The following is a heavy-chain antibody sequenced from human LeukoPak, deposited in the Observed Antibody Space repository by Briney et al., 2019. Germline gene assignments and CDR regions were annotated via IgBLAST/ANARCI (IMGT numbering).Heavy chain of an antibody. J-gene: IGHJ6*02. CDR1: GGSISSSSYY. CDR2: IYYSGST. Sequence: PSETLSLTCTVSGGSISSSSYYWGWIRQPPGKGLEWIGSIYYSGSTYYNPSLKSRVTISVDTSKNQFSLKLSSVTAADTAVYYCARDSPYSGSYYYYGMDVWGQGTTVTVSS. CDR3: ARDSPYSGSYYYYGMDV. D-gene: IGHD1-26*01. V-gene: IGHV4-39*07.